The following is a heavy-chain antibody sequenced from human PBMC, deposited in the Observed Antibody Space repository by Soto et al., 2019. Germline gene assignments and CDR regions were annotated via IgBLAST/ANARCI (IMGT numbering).Heavy chain of an antibody. CDR3: TTFYYDSSGYYSYYYYGMDV. CDR2: IKSKTDGGTT. D-gene: IGHD3-22*01. V-gene: IGHV3-15*07. J-gene: IGHJ6*02. Sequence: GGSLRLSCAASGFNFSNAWMNWVRQAPGKGLEWVGRIKSKTDGGTTDYAAPVKGRFTISRDDSKNTLYLQMNSLKTEDTAVYYCTTFYYDSSGYYSYYYYGMDVWGQGTTVTVSS. CDR1: GFNFSNAW.